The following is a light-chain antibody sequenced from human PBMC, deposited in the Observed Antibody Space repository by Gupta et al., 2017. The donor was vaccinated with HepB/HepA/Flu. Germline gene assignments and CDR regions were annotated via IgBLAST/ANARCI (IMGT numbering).Light chain of an antibody. CDR2: GAS. CDR3: QQASDSTWT. V-gene: IGKV3-20*01. Sequence: EIVLTQSPGTLSLSPGERATLSCRASQDRGSSQIRWYQLAWFQQKPGQAPRLLIYGASGRATGIPDRFSGSGSGTDFTLTISRLESEDFAVYYCQQASDSTWTFGQGTKVEIK. CDR1: QDRGSSQ. J-gene: IGKJ1*01.